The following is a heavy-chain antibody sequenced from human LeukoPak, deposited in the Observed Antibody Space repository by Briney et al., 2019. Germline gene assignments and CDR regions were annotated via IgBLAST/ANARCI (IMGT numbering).Heavy chain of an antibody. V-gene: IGHV4-61*02. CDR1: GGSISSGSYY. CDR2: IYTSGST. J-gene: IGHJ3*02. CDR3: ARDTVHDAFDI. Sequence: SETLSLTCTVSGGSISSGSYYWSWIRQPAGKGLEWIGRIYTSGSTNYNPSLKSRVTISVDTSKNQFSLKLSSVTAADTAVYYCARDTVHDAFDIWGQGTMVTVSS.